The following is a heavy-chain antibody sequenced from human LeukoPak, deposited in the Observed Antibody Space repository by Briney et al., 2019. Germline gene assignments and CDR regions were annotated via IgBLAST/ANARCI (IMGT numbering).Heavy chain of an antibody. Sequence: GGSLRLSCEASGFIFSNYWMSWVRQAPGKGLEWVANIKQDGSEIYYVDSVRGRFTISRDNAKNSLYLQMNSLRAEDTAVYYCAREGALLTYYDILTDGGWFDPWGQGTLVTVSS. J-gene: IGHJ5*02. CDR2: IKQDGSEI. CDR3: AREGALLTYYDILTDGGWFDP. CDR1: GFIFSNYW. D-gene: IGHD3-9*01. V-gene: IGHV3-7*03.